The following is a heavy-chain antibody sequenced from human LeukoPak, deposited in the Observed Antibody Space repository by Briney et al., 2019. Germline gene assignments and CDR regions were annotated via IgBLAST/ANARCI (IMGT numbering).Heavy chain of an antibody. CDR3: ASPGVGGGSRSQYFRH. Sequence: TWETLSLTCAVFGVSFCGYYWSWIRQHPGERPEWIGEIIHSGSTNYNPSLRRRLTISADPPKNQFSLKLSSVAAADTAVYYCASPGVGGGSRSQYFRHWGQGTLVTVSS. CDR2: IIHSGST. CDR1: GVSFCGYY. J-gene: IGHJ1*01. D-gene: IGHD2-15*01. V-gene: IGHV4-34*12.